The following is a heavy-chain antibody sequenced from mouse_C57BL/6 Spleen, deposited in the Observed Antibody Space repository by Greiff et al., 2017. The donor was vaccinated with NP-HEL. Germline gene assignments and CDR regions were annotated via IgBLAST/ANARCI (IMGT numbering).Heavy chain of an antibody. CDR3: AREGYYGSSNSYAMDY. CDR2: IYPGDGDT. Sequence: VQLQQSGAELVKPGASVKISCKASGYAFSSYWMNWVKQRPGKGLEWIGQIYPGDGDTNYNGKFKGKATLTADKSSSTAYMQLSSLTSEDSAVYGWAREGYYGSSNSYAMDYWGQGTSVTVSS. D-gene: IGHD1-1*01. CDR1: GYAFSSYW. V-gene: IGHV1-80*01. J-gene: IGHJ4*01.